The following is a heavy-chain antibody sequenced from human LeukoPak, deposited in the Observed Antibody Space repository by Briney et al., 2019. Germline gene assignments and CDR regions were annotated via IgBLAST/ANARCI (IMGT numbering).Heavy chain of an antibody. CDR2: ISWNSGSI. J-gene: IGHJ4*02. CDR1: GFTFDDYA. CDR3: AKEVRLGGSYIMDY. D-gene: IGHD1-26*01. V-gene: IGHV3-9*01. Sequence: GGSLRLSCAASGFTFDDYAMHWVRQAPGKGLEWVSGISWNSGSIGYADSVKGRFTISRDNAKNSLYLQMNSLRAEDTALYYCAKEVRLGGSYIMDYWGQGTLVTVSS.